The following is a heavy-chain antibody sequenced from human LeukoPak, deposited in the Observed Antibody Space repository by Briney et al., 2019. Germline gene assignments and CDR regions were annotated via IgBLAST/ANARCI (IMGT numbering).Heavy chain of an antibody. CDR3: AKWVSKEFDAFDI. D-gene: IGHD3-10*01. Sequence: GGSLRLSCAASGFTFDDYAMHWVRQAPGKGLEWVSGISWNSGSIGYADSVKGRFTISRDNAKNSLYLQMNSLRAEDTAVYYCAKWVSKEFDAFDIWGQGTMVTVSS. V-gene: IGHV3-9*01. CDR1: GFTFDDYA. CDR2: ISWNSGSI. J-gene: IGHJ3*02.